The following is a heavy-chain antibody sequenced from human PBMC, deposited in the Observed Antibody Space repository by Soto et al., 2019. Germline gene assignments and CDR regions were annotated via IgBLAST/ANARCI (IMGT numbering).Heavy chain of an antibody. D-gene: IGHD6-13*01. Sequence: ASVKVSCKASGYTFTSYAMHWVRQAPGQRLEWMGWINAGNGNTKYSQKFQGRVTITRDTSASTAYMELSSLRSEDTAVYYCARHSWYLGDNFFRPWGQGTLVTVSS. J-gene: IGHJ5*02. CDR2: INAGNGNT. CDR1: GYTFTSYA. CDR3: ARHSWYLGDNFFRP. V-gene: IGHV1-3*01.